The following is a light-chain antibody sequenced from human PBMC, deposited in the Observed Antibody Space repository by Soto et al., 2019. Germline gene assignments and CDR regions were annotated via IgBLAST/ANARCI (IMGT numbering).Light chain of an antibody. CDR3: QQYDSPIT. J-gene: IGKJ1*01. Sequence: DIQMTQSPSSLSASVXXRXXXXFRASQSISSYLNWYQQKPGKAPKLLIYAASSLQTGVPSRFSGSGSGTEFTLTISSLQPDDFATYYCQQYDSPITFGQGTKVDIK. CDR1: QSISSY. CDR2: AAS. V-gene: IGKV1-39*01.